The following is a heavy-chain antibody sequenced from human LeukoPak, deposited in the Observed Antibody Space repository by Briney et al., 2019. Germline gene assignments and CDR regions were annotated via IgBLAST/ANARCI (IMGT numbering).Heavy chain of an antibody. CDR1: GFPFSTFD. CDR3: ARVGAYAAVNW. Sequence: GGSLRLSCAASGFPFSTFDMKWVRQAPGKGLEWVSFISSSGTTIYYADSVKGRFTISRDNSKNSLNLQMNSLRAEDTAVYYCARVGAYAAVNWWGQGTLVTVSS. D-gene: IGHD1-20*01. V-gene: IGHV3-48*03. CDR2: ISSSGTTI. J-gene: IGHJ4*02.